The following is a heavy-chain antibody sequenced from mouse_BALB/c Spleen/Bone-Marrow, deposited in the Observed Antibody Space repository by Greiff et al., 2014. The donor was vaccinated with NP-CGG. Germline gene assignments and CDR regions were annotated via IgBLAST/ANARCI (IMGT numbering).Heavy chain of an antibody. CDR1: GYAFSSYW. CDR3: ARWYRDPHFAMDY. CDR2: IYPGDGDT. Sequence: QVQLQQSGAELVRPGSSVKISCKASGYAFSSYWMNWVKQRPGQGLEWIGQIYPGDGDTNYNGNFKDKATLTVDRSSSTALMQLSSLTSEDSAVYFCARWYRDPHFAMDYWGPGTSVTVSS. D-gene: IGHD2-14*01. V-gene: IGHV1-80*01. J-gene: IGHJ4*01.